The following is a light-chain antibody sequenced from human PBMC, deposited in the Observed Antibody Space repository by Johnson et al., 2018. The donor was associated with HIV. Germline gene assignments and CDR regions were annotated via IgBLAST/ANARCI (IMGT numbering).Light chain of an antibody. CDR1: SSNIENNY. V-gene: IGLV1-51*01. CDR3: GTWDNSLNVYV. J-gene: IGLJ1*01. Sequence: QSVLTQPPSVSAASGQKVDISCSGSSSNIENNYLSWYQQLPHTAPKLLISDNNKRPSGIPDRFSGSKSGATATLDITGLPTGDEADYYCGTWDNSLNVYVFGTWTKVTVL. CDR2: DNN.